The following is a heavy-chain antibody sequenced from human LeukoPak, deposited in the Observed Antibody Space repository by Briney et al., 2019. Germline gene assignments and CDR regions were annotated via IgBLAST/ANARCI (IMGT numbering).Heavy chain of an antibody. V-gene: IGHV4-30-4*01. CDR2: ISYSGNT. CDR3: ARGYDIDV. Sequence: PQTLSLTCTVSGGSISSDDYYWSWIRQPPGKGLEWIGYISYSGNTYYNPSLKSRATISLDTSKNQFSLQLTSVTAADTALFFCARGYDIDVWGQGTTVTVSS. CDR1: GGSISSDDYY. J-gene: IGHJ6*02.